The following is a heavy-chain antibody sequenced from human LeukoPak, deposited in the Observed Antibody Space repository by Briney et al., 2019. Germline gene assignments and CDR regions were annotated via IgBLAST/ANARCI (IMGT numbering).Heavy chain of an antibody. CDR2: IYPGDSDI. J-gene: IGHJ5*02. V-gene: IGHV5-51*01. CDR3: ARHTCDCSNGVCWFDP. D-gene: IGHD2-8*01. Sequence: GESLKISCKGSGYSFISYWIGWVRQTPGKGLEWMGIIYPGDSDIRYSPSFQGQVTISADKSISTAYLQWSSLKASDTAMYYCARHTCDCSNGVCWFDPWGQGTLVTVSS. CDR1: GYSFISYW.